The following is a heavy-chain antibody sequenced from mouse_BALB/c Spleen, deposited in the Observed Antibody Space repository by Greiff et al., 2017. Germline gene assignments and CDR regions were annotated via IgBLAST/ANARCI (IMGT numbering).Heavy chain of an antibody. CDR1: GFTFSSYA. CDR3: ARDRGYGFAY. V-gene: IGHV5-9-4*01. CDR2: ISSGGSYT. D-gene: IGHD2-14*01. Sequence: EVQGVESGGGLVKPGGSLKLSCAASGFTFSSYAMSWVRQSPEKRLEWVAEISSGGSYTYYPDTVTGRFTISRDNAKNTLYLEMSSLRSEDTAMYYCARDRGYGFAYWGQGTLVTVSA. J-gene: IGHJ3*01.